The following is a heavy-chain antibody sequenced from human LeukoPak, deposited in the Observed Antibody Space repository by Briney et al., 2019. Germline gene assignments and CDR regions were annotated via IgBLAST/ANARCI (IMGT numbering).Heavy chain of an antibody. V-gene: IGHV4-59*01. CDR1: GGSISSYY. Sequence: SETLSLTCTVSGGSISSYYSSWIRQPPGKGLEWIGYIYYSGSTNYNPSLKSRVTISVDTSKNQFSLKLSSVTAADTAVYYCAREVGGNFLLDAFDIWGQGTMVTVSS. CDR3: AREVGGNFLLDAFDI. CDR2: IYYSGST. D-gene: IGHD4-23*01. J-gene: IGHJ3*02.